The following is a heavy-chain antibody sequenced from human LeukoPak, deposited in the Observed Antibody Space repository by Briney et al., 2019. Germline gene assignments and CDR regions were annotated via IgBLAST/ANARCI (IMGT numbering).Heavy chain of an antibody. CDR1: GGSISSYY. V-gene: IGHV4-59*01. J-gene: IGHJ6*03. D-gene: IGHD2-15*01. CDR2: IYYSGST. Sequence: KPSETLSLTCTVSGGSISSYYWSWIRQPPGKGLEWIGYIYYSGSTNYNPSLKSRVTISVDTSKNQFSLKLSSVTAADTAVYYCARVTPDDGYYYYYMDVWGKGTTVTVSS. CDR3: ARVTPDDGYYYYYMDV.